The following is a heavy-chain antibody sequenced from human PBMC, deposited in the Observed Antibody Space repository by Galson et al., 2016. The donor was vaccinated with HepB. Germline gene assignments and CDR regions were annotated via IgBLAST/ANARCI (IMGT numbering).Heavy chain of an antibody. J-gene: IGHJ5*02. CDR1: GGSISTGGYY. D-gene: IGHD2-15*01. Sequence: TLSLTCTVSGGSISTGGYYWSWIRQHPGKGLEWIANIYYSGSTYYNPSLKSRVAISVDTSKNQFSLKLRSVTAADTAVFYCARISRVPYCSGGSCYPPSLFDPWGQGTLVSASS. CDR3: ARISRVPYCSGGSCYPPSLFDP. CDR2: IYYSGST. V-gene: IGHV4-31*03.